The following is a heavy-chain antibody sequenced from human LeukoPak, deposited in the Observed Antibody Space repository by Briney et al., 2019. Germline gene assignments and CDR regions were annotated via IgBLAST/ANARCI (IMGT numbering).Heavy chain of an antibody. V-gene: IGHV3-11*01. CDR1: GLTFSDYY. CDR2: ISSSGSTI. J-gene: IGHJ6*02. D-gene: IGHD4-17*01. Sequence: GGSLRLSCAASGLTFSDYYMSWIRQAPGKGLEWVSYISSSGSTIYYADSVKGRFTISRDNAKNSLYLQMNSLRAEDTAVYYCARDLGSDGYGDYGGASYYYGMDVWGQGTTVTVSS. CDR3: ARDLGSDGYGDYGGASYYYGMDV.